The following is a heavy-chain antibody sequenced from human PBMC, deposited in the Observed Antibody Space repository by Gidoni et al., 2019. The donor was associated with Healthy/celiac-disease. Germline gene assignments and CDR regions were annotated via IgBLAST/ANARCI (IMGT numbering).Heavy chain of an antibody. Sequence: EVQLLESGGGLVQPGGSLRLSCAASGFTFSSYAMSWVRQAPGKGLEWVSAISGSGGSTYYADSVKGRFTISRDNSKNTLYLQMNSLRAEDTAVYYCAKGSSDGEWLLPFDAFDIWGQGTMVTVSS. CDR2: ISGSGGST. J-gene: IGHJ3*02. CDR1: GFTFSSYA. CDR3: AKGSSDGEWLLPFDAFDI. V-gene: IGHV3-23*01. D-gene: IGHD3-3*01.